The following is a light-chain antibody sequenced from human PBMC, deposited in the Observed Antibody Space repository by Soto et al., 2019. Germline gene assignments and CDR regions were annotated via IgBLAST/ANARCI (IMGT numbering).Light chain of an antibody. Sequence: QSALTQPPSASGSPGQSVAISCTGTSSDVGGYNYVSWYQQHPGKAPKLMIYEVNKRPSGVPDRFSGSKSGNTASLTVSGLQAEDEADYYCSSSAGSSNVFGTGTNVTLL. CDR1: SSDVGGYNY. CDR3: SSSAGSSNV. V-gene: IGLV2-8*01. J-gene: IGLJ1*01. CDR2: EVN.